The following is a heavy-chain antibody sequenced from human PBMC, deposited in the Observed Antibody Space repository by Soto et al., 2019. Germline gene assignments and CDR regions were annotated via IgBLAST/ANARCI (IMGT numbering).Heavy chain of an antibody. J-gene: IGHJ4*02. CDR2: ISYDGTNK. CDR1: GFTFSSYA. V-gene: IGHV3-30-3*01. Sequence: GGSLRLSCAASGFTFSSYALHWVRQAPGEGLEWVALISYDGTNKYYADSVKGRFTISRDNSKKTLYLQMNSLRAEDTAVYYCASSPLNIYCSSTTCYGPPAYWGQGTLVTAPQ. D-gene: IGHD2-2*01. CDR3: ASSPLNIYCSSTTCYGPPAY.